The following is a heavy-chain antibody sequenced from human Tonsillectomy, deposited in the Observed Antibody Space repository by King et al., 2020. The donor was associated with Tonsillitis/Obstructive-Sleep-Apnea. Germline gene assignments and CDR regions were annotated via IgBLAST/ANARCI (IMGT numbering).Heavy chain of an antibody. Sequence: VQLVQSGAEVKKPGASVKVSCKASGYTFTDYYIHWVRQAPGQGLEWMGWINPNSGGTSSAQKFLDRVTMTRETSISTAYMELRRLKSDDQAVFYCARGISSDALVVYNWFDPWGQGTLVTVSS. CDR1: GYTFTDYY. D-gene: IGHD3-16*01. CDR2: INPNSGGT. CDR3: ARGISSDALVVYNWFDP. J-gene: IGHJ5*02. V-gene: IGHV1-2*02.